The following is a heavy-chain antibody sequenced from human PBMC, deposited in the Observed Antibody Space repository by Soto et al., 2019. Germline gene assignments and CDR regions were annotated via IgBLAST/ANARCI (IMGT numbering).Heavy chain of an antibody. Sequence: QVQLVQSGAEVKKPGSSVKVSCKASGGTFGSYAISWVRQAPGQGLEWMGGIIPITATANYAQKFQGRVTITADESTSTAYMQLRSLRSEDKAVYYCARSQGSSTSLEIYYYYYYGMDVWGQGTTVTVSS. D-gene: IGHD2-2*01. CDR1: GGTFGSYA. CDR2: IIPITATA. V-gene: IGHV1-69*01. CDR3: ARSQGSSTSLEIYYYYYYGMDV. J-gene: IGHJ6*02.